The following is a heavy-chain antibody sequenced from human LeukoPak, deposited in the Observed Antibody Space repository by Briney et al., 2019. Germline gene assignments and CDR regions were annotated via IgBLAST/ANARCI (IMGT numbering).Heavy chain of an antibody. CDR2: INHSGST. J-gene: IGHJ5*02. V-gene: IGHV4-34*01. Sequence: SETLSLTCAVYGGSFSGYYWNWIRQPPGKGLEWIGEINHSGSTNYSPSLKSRVTISIDTSKNRFSLKLSSVTAADTAVYYCATRGRLTNWFDPWGQGTLITVSS. CDR1: GGSFSGYY. CDR3: ATRGRLTNWFDP.